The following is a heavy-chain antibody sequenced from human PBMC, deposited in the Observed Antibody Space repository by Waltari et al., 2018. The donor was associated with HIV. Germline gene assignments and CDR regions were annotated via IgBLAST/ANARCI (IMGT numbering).Heavy chain of an antibody. D-gene: IGHD5-18*01. J-gene: IGHJ5*02. CDR3: AKVDTALRWFDP. CDR1: GFPFSSYA. Sequence: EVQLLESGGGLVQPGGSLRLSCAASGFPFSSYAMTWFRQAPGKGLEWVSAISGSGGSTYYADSVKGRFTISRDNSKNTLYLQMNSLRAEDTAVYYCAKVDTALRWFDPWGQGTLVTVSS. CDR2: ISGSGGST. V-gene: IGHV3-23*01.